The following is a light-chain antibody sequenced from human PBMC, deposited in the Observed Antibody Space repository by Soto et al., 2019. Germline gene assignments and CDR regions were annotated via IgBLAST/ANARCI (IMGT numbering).Light chain of an antibody. Sequence: DIQMTQSPSSLSASVGDRVTIACQASQGINNYLVWYQQKPGKVPKLLIYAASTLQTGVPSRFSGSGSGTDLTLTISSLQPEDVQTYYCQKYNGSQSTFGQGTKLEIK. CDR3: QKYNGSQST. CDR1: QGINNY. CDR2: AAS. V-gene: IGKV1-27*01. J-gene: IGKJ1*01.